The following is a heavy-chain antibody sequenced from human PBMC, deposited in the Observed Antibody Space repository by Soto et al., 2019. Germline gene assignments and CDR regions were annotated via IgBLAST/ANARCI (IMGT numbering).Heavy chain of an antibody. J-gene: IGHJ5*02. CDR2: ISASTGKT. CDR3: GRVDAAMSGHWFEP. V-gene: IGHV1-18*01. CDR1: GYTFTSYG. Sequence: QVQLVQSGPDVKKPGASVKVSCKASGYTFTSYGFSWVRQAPGQGLEWMGWISASTGKTNYEQKFQGRVTMTTDRSTTAAFMELRSLGSDDAAVKFGGRVDAAMSGHWFEPRGQGTLGTVSS. D-gene: IGHD2-2*01.